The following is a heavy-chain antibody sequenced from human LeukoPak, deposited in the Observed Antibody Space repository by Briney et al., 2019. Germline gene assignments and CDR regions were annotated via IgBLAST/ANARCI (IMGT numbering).Heavy chain of an antibody. CDR1: GGSFSFYY. V-gene: IGHV4-34*01. CDR2: ISQSGST. Sequence: SETLSLTCGVSGGSFSFYYWSWIRQPPGKGLEWIGEISQSGSTNYNPSLKSRVNISLDTSENQFSLKLSSVTAADTAVYYCARHPKLLWFGELSGSERRPLDYWGQGTLVTVSS. CDR3: ARHPKLLWFGELSGSERRPLDY. J-gene: IGHJ4*02. D-gene: IGHD3-10*01.